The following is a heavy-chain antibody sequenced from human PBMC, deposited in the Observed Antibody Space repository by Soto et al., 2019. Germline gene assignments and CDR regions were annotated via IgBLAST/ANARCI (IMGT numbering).Heavy chain of an antibody. CDR1: GYTFTNYA. CDR3: ARGGSLYWYFDL. Sequence: ASVKVSCKASGYTFTNYAMHWVRQAPGQRLEWMGWINAGNGNTKYSQKFQGRVTITRDTSASTAYMELSSLRSEDTAVYYCARGGSLYWYFDLWGRGTLVTISS. V-gene: IGHV1-3*01. D-gene: IGHD1-26*01. CDR2: INAGNGNT. J-gene: IGHJ2*01.